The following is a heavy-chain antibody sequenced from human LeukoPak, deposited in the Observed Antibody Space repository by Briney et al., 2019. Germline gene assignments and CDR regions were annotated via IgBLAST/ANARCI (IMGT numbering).Heavy chain of an antibody. CDR1: VYTLTELS. V-gene: IGHV1-24*01. D-gene: IGHD2-21*01. CDR3: ASPFARYYYFDY. Sequence: ASVKVSCKVSVYTLTELSMHWVRQAPGKGLEWMGGFDPEDGETIYAQKFQGRVTMTEDTSTDTAYMELSSLRSEDTAVYYCASPFARYYYFDYWGQGTLVTVSS. CDR2: FDPEDGET. J-gene: IGHJ4*02.